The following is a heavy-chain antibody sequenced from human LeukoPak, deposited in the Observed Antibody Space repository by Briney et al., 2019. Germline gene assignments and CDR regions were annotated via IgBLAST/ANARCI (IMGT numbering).Heavy chain of an antibody. CDR2: INWNGGST. V-gene: IGHV3-20*04. Sequence: GGSLRLSCAASGFTFDGYGMSWVRQAPGKGLEWVSGINWNGGSTGYADSVKGRFTISRDNAKNSLYLQMNSLRAEDTALYCCARDLYSSSWYPVYWGQGTLVTVSS. J-gene: IGHJ4*02. D-gene: IGHD6-13*01. CDR1: GFTFDGYG. CDR3: ARDLYSSSWYPVY.